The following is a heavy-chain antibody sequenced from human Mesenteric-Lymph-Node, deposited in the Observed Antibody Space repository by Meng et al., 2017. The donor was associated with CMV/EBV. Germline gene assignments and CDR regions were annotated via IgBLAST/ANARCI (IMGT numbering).Heavy chain of an antibody. CDR2: IRSKTYGATT. J-gene: IGHJ6*02. CDR1: GFTSGDFV. CDR3: TYAQRHDYYYYGMDV. Sequence: GGSLRLSCTASGFTSGDFVMSWVRQAPGKGLEWVGFIRSKTYGATTEYAASVEGRFTVSRDDSKSIAYLQMNSLKTEDTAVYYCTYAQRHDYYYYGMDVWGQGTTVTVSS. V-gene: IGHV3-49*04.